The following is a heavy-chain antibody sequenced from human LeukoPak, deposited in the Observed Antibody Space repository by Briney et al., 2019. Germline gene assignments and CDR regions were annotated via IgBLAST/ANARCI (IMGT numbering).Heavy chain of an antibody. D-gene: IGHD3-22*01. V-gene: IGHV3-30*02. Sequence: GGSLRLSCAASGFTFSSYGMHWVRQAPGKGLEWVAFIRYDGSNKYYADSVKGRFTISRDNSKNTLYLQMNSLRAEDTAVYYCAISGRCYYDSSGYHTDYWGQGTLVTVSS. CDR3: AISGRCYYDSSGYHTDY. CDR2: IRYDGSNK. CDR1: GFTFSSYG. J-gene: IGHJ4*02.